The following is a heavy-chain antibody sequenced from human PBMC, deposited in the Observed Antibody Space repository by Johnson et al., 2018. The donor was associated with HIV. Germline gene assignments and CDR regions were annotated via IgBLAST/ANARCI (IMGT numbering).Heavy chain of an antibody. D-gene: IGHD6-13*01. CDR1: GFTFSDHY. CDR2: ISSSGSTI. CDR3: ARDKGSWFDDAFDI. V-gene: IGHV3-11*01. Sequence: QMLLVESGGGVVRPGGSLRLSCAASGFTFSDHYMSWIRQAPGKGLEWVSYISSSGSTIYYADSVKGRFTISRDNSKNTLYLQMNSLRAEDTAVYYCARDKGSWFDDAFDIWGQGTMVTVSS. J-gene: IGHJ3*02.